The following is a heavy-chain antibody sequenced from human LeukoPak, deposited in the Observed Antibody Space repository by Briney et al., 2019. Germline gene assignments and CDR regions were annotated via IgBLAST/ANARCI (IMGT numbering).Heavy chain of an antibody. CDR1: GFTFSIYA. CDR3: AKDWGYCSSTSCYKEDAFDI. J-gene: IGHJ3*02. Sequence: QPGGSLRLSCAASGFTFSIYAMSWVRQAPGKGLEWVSAISGSGGSTYYADSVKGRFTISRDNSKNTLYLQMNSLRAEDTAVYYCAKDWGYCSSTSCYKEDAFDIWGQGTMVTVSS. CDR2: ISGSGGST. D-gene: IGHD2-2*02. V-gene: IGHV3-23*01.